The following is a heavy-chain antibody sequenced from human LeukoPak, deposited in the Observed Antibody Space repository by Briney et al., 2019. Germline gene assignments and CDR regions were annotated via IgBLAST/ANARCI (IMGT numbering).Heavy chain of an antibody. CDR3: AKDLDIVATGAFDY. J-gene: IGHJ4*02. Sequence: GRSLRLSCAASGFTFDDYAMHWVRQAPGKGLEWVSGISWNSGSIGYADSVKGRFTISRDNVKNSLYLQMNSLRAEDMALYYCAKDLDIVATGAFDYWGQGTLVTVSS. CDR1: GFTFDDYA. D-gene: IGHD5-12*01. V-gene: IGHV3-9*03. CDR2: ISWNSGSI.